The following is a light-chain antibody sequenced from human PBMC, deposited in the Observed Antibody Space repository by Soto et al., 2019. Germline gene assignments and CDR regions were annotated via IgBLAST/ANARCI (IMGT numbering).Light chain of an antibody. V-gene: IGLV2-14*01. Sequence: QSALTQPASVSGSPGQSITISCTGTSSDVGGYNYVSWYQHYPGKAPKLMIYEVSNRPSGVSNRFSGSKSGNTASLTLSGLQAEDEADYYCSSYTSNSVLFGGATKLTVL. CDR2: EVS. CDR1: SSDVGGYNY. CDR3: SSYTSNSVL. J-gene: IGLJ2*01.